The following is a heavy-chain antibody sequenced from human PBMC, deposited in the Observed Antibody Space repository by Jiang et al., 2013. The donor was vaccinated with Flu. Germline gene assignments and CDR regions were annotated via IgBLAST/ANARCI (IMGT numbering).Heavy chain of an antibody. Sequence: GTFSSYAISWVRQAPGQGLEWMGGIIPIFGTANYAQKFQGRVTITADESTSTAYMELSSLRSEDTAVYYCARVITTIFGPHHPPLYGMDVWGQGTTVTVSS. V-gene: IGHV1-69*01. J-gene: IGHJ6*02. CDR3: ARVITTIFGPHHPPLYGMDV. CDR2: IIPIFGTA. CDR1: GTFSSYA. D-gene: IGHD3-3*01.